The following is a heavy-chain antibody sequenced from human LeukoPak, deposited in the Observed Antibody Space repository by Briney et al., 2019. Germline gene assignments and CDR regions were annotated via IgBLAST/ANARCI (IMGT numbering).Heavy chain of an antibody. J-gene: IGHJ4*02. D-gene: IGHD2-2*01. CDR3: ARVKRKYQLLKPLHETPSHYFDY. V-gene: IGHV4-4*02. CDR1: GGSISSSNW. CDR2: IYHSGST. Sequence: SGTLSLTCAVSGGSISSSNWWNWVRQPPGKGLEWIGEIYHSGSTNYNPSLKSRVTISLDKSKNQFSLKLTSVTAADTAMYYCARVKRKYQLLKPLHETPSHYFDYWGQGTLVTVSS.